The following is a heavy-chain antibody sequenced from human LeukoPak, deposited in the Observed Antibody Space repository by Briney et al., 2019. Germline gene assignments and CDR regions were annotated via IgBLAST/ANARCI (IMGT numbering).Heavy chain of an antibody. D-gene: IGHD3-10*01. Sequence: GGSLRLSCAASGFTFSDYYMSWIRQAPGKGLEWVSDISGSGGSTYYADSVKGRFTIPRDNSKNTLYLQMNSLRAEDTAVYYCAKDLWFGEPSFDYWGQGTLVTVSS. J-gene: IGHJ4*02. CDR2: ISGSGGST. CDR1: GFTFSDYY. CDR3: AKDLWFGEPSFDY. V-gene: IGHV3-23*01.